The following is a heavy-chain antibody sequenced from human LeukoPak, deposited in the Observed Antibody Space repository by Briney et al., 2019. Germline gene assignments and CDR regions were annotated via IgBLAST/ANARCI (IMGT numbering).Heavy chain of an antibody. V-gene: IGHV3-15*01. CDR2: IKSKTDGGTT. CDR1: GFTFSNAW. CDR3: TTGPGYYYDSSGYAFLAFDI. J-gene: IGHJ3*02. Sequence: GGSLRLSCAASGFTFSNAWMSWVRQAPGKGLEWVGRIKSKTDGGTTDYAAPVKGRFTIPRDDSKNTLYLQMNSLKTEDTAVYYCTTGPGYYYDSSGYAFLAFDIWGQGTMVTVS. D-gene: IGHD3-22*01.